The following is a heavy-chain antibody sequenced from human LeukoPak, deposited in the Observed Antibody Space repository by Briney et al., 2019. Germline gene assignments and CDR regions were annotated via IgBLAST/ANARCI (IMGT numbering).Heavy chain of an antibody. CDR3: ARAVTMVRGLY. V-gene: IGHV3-66*01. Sequence: GGSLRLSCAASGFIVSSNYMSWVRQAPGKGLEWVSVVYSGGSTYYADSVKGRFTISRDNSKNTLYLQMNSLRAEDTAVYYCARAVTMVRGLYWGQGTMVTVSS. CDR2: VYSGGST. D-gene: IGHD3-10*01. CDR1: GFIVSSNY. J-gene: IGHJ3*01.